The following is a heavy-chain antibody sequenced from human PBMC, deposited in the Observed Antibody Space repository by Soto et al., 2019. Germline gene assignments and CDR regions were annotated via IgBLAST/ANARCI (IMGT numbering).Heavy chain of an antibody. V-gene: IGHV1-46*01. Sequence: ASVKVSCKASGYTFTSYYMHWVRQAPGQGLEWKGIINPSGSRTSYAQKKQGRVTMTRDTSTSTVYMWLSSLRSEDTAVYYCARGDRYCSSTSYYEDNYYGMDVWGQGTTVTVS. D-gene: IGHD2-2*01. CDR1: GYTFTSYY. J-gene: IGHJ6*02. CDR3: ARGDRYCSSTSYYEDNYYGMDV. CDR2: INPSGSRT.